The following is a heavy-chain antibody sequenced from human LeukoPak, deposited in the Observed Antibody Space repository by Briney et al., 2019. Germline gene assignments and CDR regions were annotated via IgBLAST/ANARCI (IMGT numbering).Heavy chain of an antibody. CDR1: GFTFSGYW. Sequence: GGSLRLSCAASGFTFSGYWMHWVRQAPGKGLVWVSRINSDGSTTSYADSVMGRFTISRDNAKNTLYLQMNSLRAEDTAVYYCARVIYSGWQGELSDWGQGTLVAVSS. CDR3: ARVIYSGWQGELSD. J-gene: IGHJ4*02. V-gene: IGHV3-74*01. D-gene: IGHD6-19*01. CDR2: INSDGSTT.